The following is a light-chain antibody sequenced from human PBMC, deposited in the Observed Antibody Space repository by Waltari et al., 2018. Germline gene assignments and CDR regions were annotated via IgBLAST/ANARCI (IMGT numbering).Light chain of an antibody. Sequence: DIVMTQSPDSLAVSLGERATINCKSSQRVLYNSDNKNYLAWYQQKPGQPPKLLIYWASIQESGVPDRFSGSGSGTDFTFTISSLQAEDVAVYYCQQYYSIPRTYGQGTKLEIK. CDR3: QQYYSIPRT. CDR2: WAS. CDR1: QRVLYNSDNKNY. V-gene: IGKV4-1*01. J-gene: IGKJ2*02.